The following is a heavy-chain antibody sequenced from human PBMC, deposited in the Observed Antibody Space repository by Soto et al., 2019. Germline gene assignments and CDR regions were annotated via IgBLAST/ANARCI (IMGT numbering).Heavy chain of an antibody. CDR1: GFTFSSSA. V-gene: IGHV3-23*01. Sequence: GGSLRLSCAASGFTFSSSAMNWVRQAPGKGLEWVSSISNSGGTTSYADSVKGRFTISRDNSKNTLYLQMNSLRAEDTAVYYCAKGSRGAYYYCMDVWGKGTTVTVSS. CDR2: ISNSGGTT. CDR3: AKGSRGAYYYCMDV. J-gene: IGHJ6*03.